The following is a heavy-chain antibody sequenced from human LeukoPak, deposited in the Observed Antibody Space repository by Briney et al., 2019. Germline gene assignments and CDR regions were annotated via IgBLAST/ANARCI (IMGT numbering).Heavy chain of an antibody. Sequence: KTGGSLRLSCAASGSTFNSYTMNWVRQAPGKGLEWVSSISSSGIYIYYADSVKGRFAISRDNTKNSLYLQMNSLRAEDTAVYYCATRRDDFWSGPFDPWGQGTLVTVSS. V-gene: IGHV3-21*01. J-gene: IGHJ5*02. CDR3: ATRRDDFWSGPFDP. CDR1: GSTFNSYT. CDR2: ISSSGIYI. D-gene: IGHD3-3*01.